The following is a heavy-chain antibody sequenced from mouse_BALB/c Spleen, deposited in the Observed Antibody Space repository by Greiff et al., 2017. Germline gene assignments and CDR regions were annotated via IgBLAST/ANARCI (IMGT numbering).Heavy chain of an antibody. V-gene: IGHV5-6-5*01. D-gene: IGHD3-1*01. CDR1: GFTFSSYA. CDR2: ISSGGST. Sequence: EVKLEESGGGLVKPGGSLKLSCAASGFTFSSYAMSWVRQTPEKRLEWVASISSGGSTYYPDSVKGRFTISRDNARNILYLQMSSLRSEDTAMYYCAREEARAWFAYWGQGTLVTVSA. J-gene: IGHJ3*01. CDR3: AREEARAWFAY.